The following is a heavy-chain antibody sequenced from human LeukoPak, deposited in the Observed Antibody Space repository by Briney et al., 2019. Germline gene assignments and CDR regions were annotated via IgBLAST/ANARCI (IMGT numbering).Heavy chain of an antibody. J-gene: IGHJ4*02. Sequence: GGSLRLSCAASGFTFSSYAMSWVRQAPGKGLEWVSAISGSGGSTYYADSVKGRFTIPRDNSKNTLYLQMNSLRAEDTAVYYCAKDPPSPHSSSWYTFDYWGQGTLVTVSS. D-gene: IGHD6-13*01. CDR1: GFTFSSYA. CDR3: AKDPPSPHSSSWYTFDY. CDR2: ISGSGGST. V-gene: IGHV3-23*01.